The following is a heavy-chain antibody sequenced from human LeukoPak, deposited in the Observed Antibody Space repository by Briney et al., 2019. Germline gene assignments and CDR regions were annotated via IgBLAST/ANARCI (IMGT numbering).Heavy chain of an antibody. CDR2: ISGSGGST. J-gene: IGHJ4*02. D-gene: IGHD3-22*01. CDR3: AKDPPFGYYDSSGYYPGYY. Sequence: PGGSLRLFCAASGFTFSSYAMSWVRQAPGKGLEWVSAISGSGGSTYYADSVKGRFTISRDNSKNTLYLQMNSLRAEDTAVYYGAKDPPFGYYDSSGYYPGYYWGQGTLVTVSS. V-gene: IGHV3-23*01. CDR1: GFTFSSYA.